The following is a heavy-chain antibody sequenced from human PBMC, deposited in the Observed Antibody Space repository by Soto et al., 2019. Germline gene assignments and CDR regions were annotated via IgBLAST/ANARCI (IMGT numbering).Heavy chain of an antibody. D-gene: IGHD1-26*01. Sequence: EVQLVESGGGLIQPGGSLRLSCLASGFSVTTNYIIWVRQPPGKGLEWVSITFTGGSTHYADSVKGRFSISRDNSKNTVYLQMKNLRVEDTAVYYCAKKPASSIQGWAFGMDVWGQGTTVSVSS. CDR3: AKKPASSIQGWAFGMDV. V-gene: IGHV3-53*02. CDR1: GFSVTTNY. CDR2: TFTGGST. J-gene: IGHJ6*02.